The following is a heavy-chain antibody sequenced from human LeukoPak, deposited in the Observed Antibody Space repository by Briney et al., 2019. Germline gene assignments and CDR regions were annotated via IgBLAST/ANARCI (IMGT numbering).Heavy chain of an antibody. CDR1: GGSISSHY. J-gene: IGHJ5*02. CDR3: ARVHYYDSSGYQNWFDP. D-gene: IGHD3-22*01. Sequence: SETLSLTCTVSGGSISSHYWSWIRQPPGKELEWIGYIYYSGSTNYNPSLKSRVTISVDTSKNQFSLKLSSVTAADTAVYYCARVHYYDSSGYQNWFDPWGQGTLVTVSS. CDR2: IYYSGST. V-gene: IGHV4-59*11.